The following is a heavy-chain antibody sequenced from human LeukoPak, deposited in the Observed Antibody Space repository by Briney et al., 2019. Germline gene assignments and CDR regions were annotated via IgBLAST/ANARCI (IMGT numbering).Heavy chain of an antibody. Sequence: GGSLRLSCAASGFTFSDYYMSWIRQAPGKGLEWVSYISSSGSTIYYADSVKGRFTISRDNAKNSLYLQMNSLRAEDTALYYCARSEAYYYMNVWGKGTTVTVSS. CDR1: GFTFSDYY. CDR3: ARSEAYYYMNV. V-gene: IGHV3-11*01. CDR2: ISSSGSTI. J-gene: IGHJ6*03.